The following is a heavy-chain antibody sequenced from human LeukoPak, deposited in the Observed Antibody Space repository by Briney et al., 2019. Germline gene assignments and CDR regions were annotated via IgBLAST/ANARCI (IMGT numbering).Heavy chain of an antibody. D-gene: IGHD3-22*01. CDR1: GFTFDDYG. CDR3: ARLTYYYDSSGFDY. J-gene: IGHJ4*02. V-gene: IGHV3-20*04. CDR2: INWNGGST. Sequence: GGSLRLSCAASGFTFDDYGMSWVRQAPGKGLEWVSGINWNGGSTGYADSVKGRFTISRDNAKNSLYLQMNSLRAEDTALYYCARLTYYYDSSGFDYWGQGTLVTVSS.